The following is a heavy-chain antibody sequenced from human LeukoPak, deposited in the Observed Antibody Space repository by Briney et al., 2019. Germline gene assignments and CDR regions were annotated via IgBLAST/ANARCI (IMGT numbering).Heavy chain of an antibody. CDR1: GFTFSDYY. CDR2: ISSSGGTI. Sequence: GGSLRLSCAASGFTFSDYYMSWIRQAPGKGLEWVSYISSSGGTIYYADSVKGRFTISRDNAKNSLYLQMDSLRADDTAVYYCARDPRPLGYCSSTSCYKDGGVCNWFDPWGQGTLVTVSS. J-gene: IGHJ5*02. D-gene: IGHD2-2*02. V-gene: IGHV3-11*01. CDR3: ARDPRPLGYCSSTSCYKDGGVCNWFDP.